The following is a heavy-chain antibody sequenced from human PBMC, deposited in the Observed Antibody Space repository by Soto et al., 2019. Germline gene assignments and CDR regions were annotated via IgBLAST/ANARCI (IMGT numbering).Heavy chain of an antibody. V-gene: IGHV4-59*01. J-gene: IGHJ6*02. CDR3: AREGSGMAAAVSYYYGMDV. D-gene: IGHD6-13*01. CDR2: IYYSGST. Sequence: SDTLSVTCTVSGGSISSYYWSWIRQPPGKGLEWIGYIYYSGSTNYNPSLKSRVTISVDTSKNQFSLKLSSVTAADTAVYYCAREGSGMAAAVSYYYGMDVWGQGTTVTVSS. CDR1: GGSISSYY.